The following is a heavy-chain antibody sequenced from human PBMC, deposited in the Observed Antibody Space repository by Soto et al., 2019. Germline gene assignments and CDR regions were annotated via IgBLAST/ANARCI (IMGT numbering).Heavy chain of an antibody. J-gene: IGHJ6*02. CDR3: AKGGAIVAAGTRVYLYNAMDV. CDR1: GYTFTGYY. D-gene: IGHD1-26*01. V-gene: IGHV1-2*02. CDR2: INPNSGDT. Sequence: ASVKASFKASGYTFTGYYVHWVRQAPGQGLEWMGWINPNSGDTYLAQRFQGRVTMNRDTSIGTAYMELRGLTPDDTAEYYCAKGGAIVAAGTRVYLYNAMDVWGQGTTVTVSS.